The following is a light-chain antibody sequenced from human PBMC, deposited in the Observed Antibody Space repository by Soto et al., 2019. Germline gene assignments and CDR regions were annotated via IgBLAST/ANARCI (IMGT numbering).Light chain of an antibody. J-gene: IGKJ1*01. CDR1: QSVSSNY. Sequence: DIVLTQSPGTLSLSPGERATLSCRASQSVSSNYLAWYQQRPGQAPRLLIYGASTRATGIPDRFSGSGPGTDFTLTISRLEPEDFAVYYCQQYGSLSWTFGQGTKVDIK. CDR2: GAS. CDR3: QQYGSLSWT. V-gene: IGKV3-20*01.